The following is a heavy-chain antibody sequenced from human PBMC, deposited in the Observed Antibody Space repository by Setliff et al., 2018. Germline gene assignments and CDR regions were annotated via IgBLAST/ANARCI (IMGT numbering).Heavy chain of an antibody. D-gene: IGHD3-3*01. V-gene: IGHV3-73*01. Sequence: GESLRLSCVASGFTFSNYGMHWVRQAPGKGLEWVGRIRTKANSYATAYATSMQDRFTISRHDSESTTYLQMNGLKTEDTAVYYCVRHMTYYDFWRGYYSTSDAFHVWGQGTMVTVSS. CDR3: VRHMTYYDFWRGYYSTSDAFHV. CDR1: GFTFSNYG. J-gene: IGHJ3*01. CDR2: IRTKANSYAT.